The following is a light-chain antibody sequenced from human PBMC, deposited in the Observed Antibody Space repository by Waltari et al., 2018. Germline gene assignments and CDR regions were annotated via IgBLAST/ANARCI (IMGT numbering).Light chain of an antibody. CDR2: GAS. V-gene: IGKV1-27*01. CDR1: HGIGNS. J-gene: IGKJ2*01. CDR3: QKYDSVPYT. Sequence: DIQMTQSPPSLSASVGDRVTLTCRASHGIGNSLALYQQKPGKIPELLIYGASSLHSGVPSRFSGTGSGTDFTLTISSLQPEDVGSYYCQKYDSVPYTFGQGTKLEI.